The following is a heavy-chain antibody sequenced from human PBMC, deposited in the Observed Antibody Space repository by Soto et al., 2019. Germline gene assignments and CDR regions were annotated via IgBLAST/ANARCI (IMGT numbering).Heavy chain of an antibody. CDR2: IKQDGSEI. CDR1: GFTLCSYW. J-gene: IGHJ4*02. CDR3: AKSLSAIPGDS. V-gene: IGHV3-7*05. Sequence: GGSRKLFCAPSGFTLCSYWMSCVRQGPGKGPEWVANIKQDGSEIYYVDSVKGRFTISRDNAKSSLYLQMTSLRAEDTAVYYCAKSLSAIPGDSWGQGTLVTVSS. D-gene: IGHD2-2*01.